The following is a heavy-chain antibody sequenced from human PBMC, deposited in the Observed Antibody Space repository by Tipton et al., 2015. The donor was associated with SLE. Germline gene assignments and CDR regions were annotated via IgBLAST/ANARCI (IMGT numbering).Heavy chain of an antibody. CDR1: GGSFSGYY. CDR3: ARRNYDALTGYYDAFDI. Sequence: TLSLTCAVYGGSFSGYYWSWIRQPPGKGLEWIGEINHSGSTNYNPSLKSRVTISVDTSKNQFSLRLSSVTAADTGVYYCARRNYDALTGYYDAFDIWGQGTRVTVSS. J-gene: IGHJ3*02. V-gene: IGHV4-34*01. CDR2: INHSGST. D-gene: IGHD3-9*01.